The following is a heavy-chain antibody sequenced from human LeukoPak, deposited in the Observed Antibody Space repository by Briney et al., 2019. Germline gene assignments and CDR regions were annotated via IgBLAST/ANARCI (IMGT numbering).Heavy chain of an antibody. J-gene: IGHJ4*02. Sequence: PGGSLRLSCAASGFTFSSYSMNWVRQAPGKGLEWVSAISGSGGSTYYADSVKGRFTISRDNSKNTLYLQMNSLRAEDTAVYYCAKDMYYYDSSGYRTAFDYWGQGTLVTVSS. CDR3: AKDMYYYDSSGYRTAFDY. D-gene: IGHD3-22*01. CDR2: ISGSGGST. CDR1: GFTFSSYS. V-gene: IGHV3-23*01.